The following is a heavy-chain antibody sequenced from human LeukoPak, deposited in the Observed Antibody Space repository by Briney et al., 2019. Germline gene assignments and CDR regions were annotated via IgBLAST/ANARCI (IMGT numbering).Heavy chain of an antibody. D-gene: IGHD2-2*01. CDR3: ARASLYCSSTSCYHHYFDY. J-gene: IGHJ4*02. Sequence: SETLSPTCAVYGGSLCGYYWSWIRQPPEKALEWIGEINPCGSSNYHTSLKRRVTISVDTSKNQSSLKLSSVTAADTAGYYCARASLYCSSTSCYHHYFDYGRQDTRDTVS. CDR1: GGSLCGYY. V-gene: IGHV4-34*01. CDR2: INPCGSS.